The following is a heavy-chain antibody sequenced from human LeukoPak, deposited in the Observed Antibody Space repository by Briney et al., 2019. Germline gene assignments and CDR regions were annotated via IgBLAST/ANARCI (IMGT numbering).Heavy chain of an antibody. Sequence: PSETLSLTCTVSGGSISSSSYYWSWIRQPPGKGLEWIGEINHSGSTNYNPSLKSRVTISVDTSKNQFSLKLSSVTAADTAVYYCARQRNIRNGQDYWGQGTLVTVSS. D-gene: IGHD2/OR15-2a*01. CDR2: INHSGST. V-gene: IGHV4-39*01. CDR1: GGSISSSSYY. J-gene: IGHJ4*02. CDR3: ARQRNIRNGQDY.